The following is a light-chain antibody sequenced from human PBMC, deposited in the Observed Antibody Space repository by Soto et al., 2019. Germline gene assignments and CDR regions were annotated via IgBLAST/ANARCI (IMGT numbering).Light chain of an antibody. V-gene: IGKV3-11*01. Sequence: EIFWTQSPDTLSFSPGERATVTCRASQSVTNYIAWYQQRPGQAPRLLIYDASNRASGVPAKFSGSGSGTDFTLTISDLEPADFGLYYCQQRLNLPPNFGQGTKVDIK. CDR1: QSVTNY. CDR2: DAS. J-gene: IGKJ1*01. CDR3: QQRLNLPPN.